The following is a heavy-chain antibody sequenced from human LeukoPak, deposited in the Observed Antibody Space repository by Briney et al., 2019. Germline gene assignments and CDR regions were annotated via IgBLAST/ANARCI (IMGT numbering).Heavy chain of an antibody. D-gene: IGHD3-10*01. Sequence: GGSLRLSCAASGFTFSSYGMHWVRQAPGKGLEWVAVISYDGSNKYYADSVKGRFTISRDNSKNTLYLQMNSLRAEDTAVYYCARVNNYYGSGSYNYWGQGTLVTVSS. CDR2: ISYDGSNK. CDR1: GFTFSSYG. V-gene: IGHV3-30*03. CDR3: ARVNNYYGSGSYNY. J-gene: IGHJ4*02.